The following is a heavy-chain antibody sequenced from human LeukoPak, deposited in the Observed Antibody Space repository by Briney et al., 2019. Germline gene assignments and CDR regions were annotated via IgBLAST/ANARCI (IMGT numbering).Heavy chain of an antibody. D-gene: IGHD3-10*01. J-gene: IGHJ4*02. CDR1: GFTFSSYS. CDR3: ARGGTMYYGSGNFDY. V-gene: IGHV3-48*01. Sequence: GGSLRLSCAASGFTFSSYSMIWVRQAPGKGLEWVSYISTGSSTIYYADSVKGRFTISRDNSKNTLYLQMNSLRAEDTAVYYCARGGTMYYGSGNFDYWGQGTLVTVSS. CDR2: ISTGSSTI.